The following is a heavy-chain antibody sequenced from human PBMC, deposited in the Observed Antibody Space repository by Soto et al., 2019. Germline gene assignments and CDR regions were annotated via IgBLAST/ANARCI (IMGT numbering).Heavy chain of an antibody. CDR1: GFAFSSYG. D-gene: IGHD3-3*01. CDR3: ALDFWSGYPSYYYYGMDV. V-gene: IGHV3-30*03. J-gene: IGHJ6*02. Sequence: PGGSLRLSXAASGFAFSSYGMHWVRQAPGKGLEWVAVISYDGSNKYYADSVKGRFTISRDNSKNTLYLQMNSLRAEDTAVYYCALDFWSGYPSYYYYGMDVWGQGTTVTVSS. CDR2: ISYDGSNK.